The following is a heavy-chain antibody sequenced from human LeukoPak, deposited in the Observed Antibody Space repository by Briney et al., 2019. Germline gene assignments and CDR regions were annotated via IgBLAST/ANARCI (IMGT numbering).Heavy chain of an antibody. Sequence: GGSLRLSCAASGFTFSSYSMNWVRQAPGKGLEWVSSISSSSSYIYYADSVKGRFTISRDNAKNSLYLQMNSLRAEDTAVYYCATETGTGVVDYWGQGTLVTVSS. J-gene: IGHJ4*02. V-gene: IGHV3-21*01. CDR1: GFTFSSYS. CDR2: ISSSSSYI. CDR3: ATETGTGVVDY. D-gene: IGHD1-7*01.